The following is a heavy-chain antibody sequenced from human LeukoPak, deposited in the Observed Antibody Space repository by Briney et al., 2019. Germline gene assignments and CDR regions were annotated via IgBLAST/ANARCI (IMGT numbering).Heavy chain of an antibody. D-gene: IGHD3-3*01. CDR3: ARAPRSNYYDFWSGPSKFGYYYYMDV. CDR2: MNPNSGNI. Sequence: GASMKVSCKASGYTFTSYDINWVRQATGQGLEWMGWMNPNSGNIGYAQKFQGRVTITRNTSISTAYMELSSLRSEDTAVYYCARAPRSNYYDFWSGPSKFGYYYYMDVWGKGTTVTVSS. J-gene: IGHJ6*03. CDR1: GYTFTSYD. V-gene: IGHV1-8*03.